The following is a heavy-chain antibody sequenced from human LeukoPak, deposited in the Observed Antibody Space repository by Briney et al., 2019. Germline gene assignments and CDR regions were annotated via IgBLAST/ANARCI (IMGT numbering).Heavy chain of an antibody. Sequence: GGSLRLSCAASGFTFSSYSMNWVRQAPGKGLEWVSSISSSSSYIYYADSVKGRFTISRDNAKNTLYLQMDSLRVEDTAVYYCARTAYRNGMDLWGQGTTVTVSS. D-gene: IGHD1-1*01. CDR3: ARTAYRNGMDL. V-gene: IGHV3-21*01. CDR2: ISSSSSYI. J-gene: IGHJ6*02. CDR1: GFTFSSYS.